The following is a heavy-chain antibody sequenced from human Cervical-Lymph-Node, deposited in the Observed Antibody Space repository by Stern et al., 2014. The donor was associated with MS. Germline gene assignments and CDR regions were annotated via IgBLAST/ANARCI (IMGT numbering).Heavy chain of an antibody. Sequence: EVQLVESGGGLVQPGGSLRLSCAPSGFTFNTYAMSWVRQAPGEGLEWVSAISGGGDCTYYSDSVKGRFTISRDNSKNTLYLQMNSLRADDTALYYCARLRCSGTSCYSTAFDYWGQGTLVTVSS. CDR2: ISGGGDCT. V-gene: IGHV3-23*04. J-gene: IGHJ4*02. CDR1: GFTFNTYA. D-gene: IGHD2-15*01. CDR3: ARLRCSGTSCYSTAFDY.